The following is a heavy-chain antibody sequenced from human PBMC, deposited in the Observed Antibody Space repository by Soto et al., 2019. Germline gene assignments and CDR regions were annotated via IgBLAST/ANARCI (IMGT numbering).Heavy chain of an antibody. CDR3: AREARCSGGSCYLYYYYMDV. J-gene: IGHJ6*03. CDR1: GFTFSSYS. Sequence: EVQLVESGGGLVQPGGSLRLSCAASGFTFSSYSMNWVRQAPGKGLEWVSYISSSSSTIYYADSEKGRFTISRDNAKNSLYLQMNSLRAEDTAVYYCAREARCSGGSCYLYYYYMDVWGKGTTVTVSS. CDR2: ISSSSSTI. V-gene: IGHV3-48*01. D-gene: IGHD2-15*01.